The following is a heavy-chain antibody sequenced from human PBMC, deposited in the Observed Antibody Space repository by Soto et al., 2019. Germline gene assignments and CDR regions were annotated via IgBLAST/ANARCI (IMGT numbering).Heavy chain of an antibody. Sequence: SETLSLTCTVSGGAVTSGTYYWSWIRQPPGKGLEWIGHIYFTGSTNYNPSLKGRVTMSLDTSRNQFSLKLSSVTAADTAVYYCTRGPPRVQWFDPWGLGTLVTVSS. CDR2: IYFTGST. CDR1: GGAVTSGTYY. CDR3: TRGPPRVQWFDP. V-gene: IGHV4-61*01. J-gene: IGHJ5*02.